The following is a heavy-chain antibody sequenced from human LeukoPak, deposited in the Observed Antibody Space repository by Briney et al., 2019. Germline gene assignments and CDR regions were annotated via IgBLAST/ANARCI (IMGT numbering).Heavy chain of an antibody. V-gene: IGHV3-49*04. CDR3: TRSVAPDGWFDP. CDR2: IRSKAYGGTT. J-gene: IGHJ5*02. CDR1: GFTFGDYA. Sequence: GGSPRLSCTASGFTFGDYAMSWVRQAPGKGLEWVGFIRSKAYGGTTEYAASVKGRFTISRDDSKSIAYLQMNSLTTEDTAVYYCTRSVAPDGWFDPWGQGTLVTVSS.